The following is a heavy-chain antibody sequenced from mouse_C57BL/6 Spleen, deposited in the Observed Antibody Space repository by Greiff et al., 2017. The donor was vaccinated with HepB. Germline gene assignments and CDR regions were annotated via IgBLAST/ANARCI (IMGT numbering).Heavy chain of an antibody. Sequence: EVKLVESGGGLVQSGRSLRLSCATSGFTFSDFYMEWVRQAPGKGLEWIAASRNKANDYTTEYSASVKGRFIVSRDTSQSILYLQMNALRAEDTAIYYCARDGGVGSLDYWGQGTSVTVSS. D-gene: IGHD1-1*01. CDR2: SRNKANDYTT. V-gene: IGHV7-1*01. J-gene: IGHJ4*01. CDR3: ARDGGVGSLDY. CDR1: GFTFSDFY.